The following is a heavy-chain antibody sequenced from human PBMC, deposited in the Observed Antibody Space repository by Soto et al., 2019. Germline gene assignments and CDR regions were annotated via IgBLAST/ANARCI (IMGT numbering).Heavy chain of an antibody. CDR3: ARHSRNYYDSSGYSNFDY. CDR1: GGTFSSYA. Sequence: QVQLVQSGAEVKKPGSSVKVSCKASGGTFSSYAISWVRQAPGQGLEWMGGIIPIFGTANYAQKFQGRVMITADESTSTAYMELSSLRSEDTAVYYCARHSRNYYDSSGYSNFDYWGQGTLVTVSS. V-gene: IGHV1-69*01. J-gene: IGHJ4*02. D-gene: IGHD3-22*01. CDR2: IIPIFGTA.